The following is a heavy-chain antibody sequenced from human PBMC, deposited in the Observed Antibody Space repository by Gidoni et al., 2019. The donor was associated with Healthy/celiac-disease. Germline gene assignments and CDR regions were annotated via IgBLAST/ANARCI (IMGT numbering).Heavy chain of an antibody. Sequence: QLQLQESGPGLVKPSETLSLTCTVSGGSIRSSSYYWGWIRQPPGKGLEWIGSIYYSGSTYYNPSLKSRVTISVDTSKNQFSLKLSSVTAADTAVYYCARNRGKGYCSGGSCGEYNWFDPWGQGTLVTVSS. D-gene: IGHD2-15*01. CDR1: GGSIRSSSYY. CDR3: ARNRGKGYCSGGSCGEYNWFDP. V-gene: IGHV4-39*01. CDR2: IYYSGST. J-gene: IGHJ5*02.